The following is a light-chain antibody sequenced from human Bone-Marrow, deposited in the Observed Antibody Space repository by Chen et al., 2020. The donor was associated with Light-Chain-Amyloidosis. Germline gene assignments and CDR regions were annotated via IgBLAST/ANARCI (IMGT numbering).Light chain of an antibody. CDR1: DLPTKY. CDR3: QSADSSGTYEVI. Sequence: SYELTQPPSVSVSPGQTARITCSGDDLPTKYAYWYQQKPGQAPVLVIPRDTERPSGISERFSGTSSRTTATLTISGVQAKDEADYHCQSADSSGTYEVIFGGGTKLTVL. CDR2: RDT. V-gene: IGLV3-25*03. J-gene: IGLJ2*01.